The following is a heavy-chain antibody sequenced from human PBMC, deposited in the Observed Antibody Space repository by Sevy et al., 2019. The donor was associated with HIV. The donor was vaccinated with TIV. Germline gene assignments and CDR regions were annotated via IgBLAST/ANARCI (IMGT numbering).Heavy chain of an antibody. CDR2: IRSETYGETT. D-gene: IGHD2-21*02. CDR1: GFTFGDYA. Sequence: GGSLRLSCTASGFTFGDYAMSWFRQAPGRELEWVGFIRSETYGETTEYAASVKGRFTVSRDDSKSIVYLQMNSLKTVDTAVYYCTRRATRVYGDHLNLYWGQGTLVTVSS. CDR3: TRRATRVYGDHLNLY. J-gene: IGHJ4*02. V-gene: IGHV3-49*03.